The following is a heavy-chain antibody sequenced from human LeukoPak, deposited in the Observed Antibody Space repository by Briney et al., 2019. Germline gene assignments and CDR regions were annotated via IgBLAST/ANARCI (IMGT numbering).Heavy chain of an antibody. D-gene: IGHD6-19*01. CDR3: AIEAVAGTYDY. V-gene: IGHV1-18*01. CDR2: ISAYNGNT. J-gene: IGHJ4*02. Sequence: ASVKVSCKASGGTFSSYAISWVRQAPGQGLEWMGWISAYNGNTNYAQKLQGRVTMTTDTSTSTAYMELRSLRSDDTAVYYCAIEAVAGTYDYWGQGTLVTVSS. CDR1: GGTFSSYA.